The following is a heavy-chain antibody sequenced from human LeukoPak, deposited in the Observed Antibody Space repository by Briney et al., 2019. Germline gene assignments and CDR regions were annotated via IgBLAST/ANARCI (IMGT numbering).Heavy chain of an antibody. CDR3: ARGRNYYYMDL. J-gene: IGHJ6*03. Sequence: PGGSLRLSCAASGFTFSSYSMNWVRQAPGKGLERVSYITGRGCATYYADSVEGRFTISRVNAKNSSYLQLNSLRAEATAVYYCARGRNYYYMDLWGKGTTVTISS. D-gene: IGHD1-14*01. CDR2: ITGRGCAT. CDR1: GFTFSSYS. V-gene: IGHV3-48*01.